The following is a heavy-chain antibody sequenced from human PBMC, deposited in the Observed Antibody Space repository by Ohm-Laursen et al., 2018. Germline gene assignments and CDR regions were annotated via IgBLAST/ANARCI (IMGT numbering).Heavy chain of an antibody. D-gene: IGHD2-2*01. CDR2: IYYSGST. CDR3: ARASSNYYYGMDV. CDR1: GGSISSGGYY. J-gene: IGHJ6*02. Sequence: TLSLTCTVSGGSISSGGYYWSWIRQHPGKGLEWIGYIYYSGSTYYNPSLKSIVTISVDTSKNQFSLKLSSVTAADTAVYYCARASSNYYYGMDVWGQGTTVTVSS. V-gene: IGHV4-31*01.